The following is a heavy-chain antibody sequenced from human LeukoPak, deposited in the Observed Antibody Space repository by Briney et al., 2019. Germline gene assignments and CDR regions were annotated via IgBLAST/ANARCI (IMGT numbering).Heavy chain of an antibody. J-gene: IGHJ4*02. CDR2: IFYTGNT. Sequence: PSETLSLTCTVSGASFSSSGCYWSWIRQPPGKGLEWIGSIFYTGNTYYNPSLKSPVTISVDTSKNQFSLELRFVTAAVTAVYFCGGLGAFFEWNAGSVAGFWGWGTLVTVSS. CDR3: GGLGAFFEWNAGSVAGF. V-gene: IGHV4-39*01. D-gene: IGHD3-3*01. CDR1: GASFSSSGCY.